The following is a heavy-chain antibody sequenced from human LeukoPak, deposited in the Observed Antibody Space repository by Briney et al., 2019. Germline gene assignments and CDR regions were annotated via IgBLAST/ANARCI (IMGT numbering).Heavy chain of an antibody. Sequence: GSLRLSCVASGFTFNNYAMYWVRQAPGKGLEWISGVFGSGSSAHYADSVKGRFTISRDNSKNTLYLQMNSLRAEDTAVYYCAKDRPLLWFGELFNGFDYWGQGTLVTVSS. D-gene: IGHD3-10*01. V-gene: IGHV3-23*01. CDR2: VFGSGSSA. CDR1: GFTFNNYA. CDR3: AKDRPLLWFGELFNGFDY. J-gene: IGHJ4*02.